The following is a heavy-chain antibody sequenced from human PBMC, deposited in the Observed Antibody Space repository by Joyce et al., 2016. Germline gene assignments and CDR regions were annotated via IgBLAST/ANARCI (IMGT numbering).Heavy chain of an antibody. CDR1: GNIFTNYY. CDR2: INPGGRAT. CDR3: ARVPGASAYFDF. V-gene: IGHV1-46*01. J-gene: IGHJ4*02. D-gene: IGHD1-26*01. Sequence: QVQLVQSGAEVRKPGASVKLSCKTSGNIFTNYYMHWVRQAPGQGLEWMGVINPGGRATRSAQKFQGRVSLTKDTSTTTVYMELNSLRSEDTAVYYCARVPGASAYFDFWGQGTLVTVSS.